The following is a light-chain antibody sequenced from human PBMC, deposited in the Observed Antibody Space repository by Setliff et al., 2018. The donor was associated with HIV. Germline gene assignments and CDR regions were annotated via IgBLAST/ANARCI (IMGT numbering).Light chain of an antibody. CDR1: SSDVGSYNL. J-gene: IGLJ1*01. CDR3: CSYAGTSTYV. V-gene: IGLV2-23*02. Sequence: QSVLTQPASVSGSPGQSITISCTGTSSDVGSYNLVSWYQQHPGKAPKLMIYEVSKRPSGVSNRISGSKSGNTASLTISGIQAEDEADYYCCSYAGTSTYVFGTGTKVTVL. CDR2: EVS.